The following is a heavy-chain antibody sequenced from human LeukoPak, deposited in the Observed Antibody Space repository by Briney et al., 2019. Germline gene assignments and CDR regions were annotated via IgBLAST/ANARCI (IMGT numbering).Heavy chain of an antibody. CDR2: INPNSGGT. CDR3: ARDVGSLVVDY. J-gene: IGHJ4*02. V-gene: IGHV1-2*07. Sequence: GASVTVSCKASGYTFTGYYMHWVRQAPGQGLEWMGWINPNSGGTNYAHKFQGRVTMTSDTSISTVYMDLSSLNSDDTAVYYCARDVGSLVVDYWGQGTLVPVSS. D-gene: IGHD2-8*02. CDR1: GYTFTGYY.